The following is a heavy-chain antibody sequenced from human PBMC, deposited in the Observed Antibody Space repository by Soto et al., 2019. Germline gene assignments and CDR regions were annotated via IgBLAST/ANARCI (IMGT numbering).Heavy chain of an antibody. CDR1: GFTFSFYW. Sequence: GGSLRLSCAASGFTFSFYWMHWVRQVPGKGLVWVSRINSDGSSTTYADSVKGRFTISRDNAKNTLYLQMSSLRAEDTAVYYCARAGIAAAGPYYSYYYMDVWGKGTTVTVSS. CDR2: INSDGSST. CDR3: ARAGIAAAGPYYSYYYMDV. V-gene: IGHV3-74*01. D-gene: IGHD6-13*01. J-gene: IGHJ6*03.